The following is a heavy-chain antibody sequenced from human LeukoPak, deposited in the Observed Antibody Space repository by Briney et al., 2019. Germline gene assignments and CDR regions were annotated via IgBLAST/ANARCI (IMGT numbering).Heavy chain of an antibody. V-gene: IGHV3-13*01. CDR2: IGTAGDT. D-gene: IGHD6-19*01. Sequence: PGGSLRLSCAASGFTFSSYDMHWVRQATGKGLEWVSAIGTAGDTFYPGSVKGRFTISRENAKNSLYLQMNSLRAGDTAVYYCARSRCDNSGWCYWYFDLWGRGTLVTVSS. CDR1: GFTFSSYD. CDR3: ARSRCDNSGWCYWYFDL. J-gene: IGHJ2*01.